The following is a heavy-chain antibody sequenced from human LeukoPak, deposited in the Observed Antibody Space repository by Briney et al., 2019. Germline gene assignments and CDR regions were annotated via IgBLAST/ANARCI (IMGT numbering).Heavy chain of an antibody. Sequence: SETLSLTCTVSGASISGSGYYWGWIRQPPGKGLEWIGSIYSSGSTYYNASLQSRVTISIEASKNQISLRLNSVTAADTAMYYCAKSGGYGLIDYWGQGTLVTVSS. J-gene: IGHJ4*02. CDR1: GASISGSGYY. CDR3: AKSGGYGLIDY. D-gene: IGHD1-26*01. V-gene: IGHV4-39*01. CDR2: IYSSGST.